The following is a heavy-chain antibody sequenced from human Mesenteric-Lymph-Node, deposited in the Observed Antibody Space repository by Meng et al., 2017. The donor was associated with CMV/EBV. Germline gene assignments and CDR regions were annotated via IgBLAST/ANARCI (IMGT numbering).Heavy chain of an antibody. V-gene: IGHV1-8*01. CDR1: GYTFTSYD. CDR2: MNPNSGNT. D-gene: IGHD2-2*01. CDR3: ARGRERYCSSTSCYDYYYGMDV. J-gene: IGHJ6*02. Sequence: ASVKVSCKASGYTFTSYDINWVRQATGQGLEWMGWMNPNSGNTGYAQKFQGRVTMPRNTSISTAYMELSSPRSEDTAVYYCARGRERYCSSTSCYDYYYGMDVWGQGTTVTVSS.